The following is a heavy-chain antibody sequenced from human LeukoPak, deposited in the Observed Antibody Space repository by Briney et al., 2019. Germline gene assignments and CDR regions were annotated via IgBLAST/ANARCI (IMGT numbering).Heavy chain of an antibody. CDR3: ARDRSPGYDFWSAYPSDY. Sequence: GGSLRLSCAASGFTFSSYNMNWVRQAPGKGLEWVSSISSSSSYIYYADSVKGRFTISRDNAKNSLYLQMNSLRAEDTAVYYCARDRSPGYDFWSAYPSDYWGQGTLVTVSS. V-gene: IGHV3-21*01. CDR2: ISSSSSYI. CDR1: GFTFSSYN. J-gene: IGHJ4*02. D-gene: IGHD3-3*01.